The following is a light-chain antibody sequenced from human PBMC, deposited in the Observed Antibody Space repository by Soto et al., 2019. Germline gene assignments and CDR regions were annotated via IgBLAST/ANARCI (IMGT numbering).Light chain of an antibody. CDR1: QTISGSY. CDR3: HQYVASPRT. J-gene: IGKJ1*01. V-gene: IGKV3-20*01. Sequence: EMGLTQSPGTLSLSPGERATLSCRASQTISGSYLAWYQHKPGQAPRLLFYGATVRATGLPNRFSNSGSGTEFTLTISRLEPEDFAVYYCHQYVASPRTFGQGTKVEI. CDR2: GAT.